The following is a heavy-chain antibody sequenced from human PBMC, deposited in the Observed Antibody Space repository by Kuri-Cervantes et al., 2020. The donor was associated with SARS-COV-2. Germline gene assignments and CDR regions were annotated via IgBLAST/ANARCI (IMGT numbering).Heavy chain of an antibody. CDR2: ISYDGSNK. CDR1: GFTFSRYA. J-gene: IGHJ3*02. D-gene: IGHD1-1*01. CDR3: ARDLYMRRLDAFDI. V-gene: IGHV3-30-3*01. Sequence: LSLTCAASGFTFSRYAMHWVRQAPGKGLEWVAVISYDGSNKYYADSVKGRFTISRDNSKNTLYLQMNSLRAEDTAVYYCARDLYMRRLDAFDIWGQGTMVTVSS.